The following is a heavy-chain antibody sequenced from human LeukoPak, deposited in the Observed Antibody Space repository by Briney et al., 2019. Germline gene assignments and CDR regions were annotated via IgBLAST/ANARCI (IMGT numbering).Heavy chain of an antibody. CDR1: GGSFSGYY. CDR2: IDHSGST. J-gene: IGHJ6*03. CDR3: ARHITSRFGYSSSTSCYRRYYYMDV. D-gene: IGHD2-2*03. Sequence: SETLSLTCAVYGGSFSGYYWSWIRQPPGKGLEWSGEIDHSGSTNYNPSLKSRVTISVDTSKNQFSLKLSSVTAADTAVYYCARHITSRFGYSSSTSCYRRYYYMDVWGKGTTVTISS. V-gene: IGHV4-34*01.